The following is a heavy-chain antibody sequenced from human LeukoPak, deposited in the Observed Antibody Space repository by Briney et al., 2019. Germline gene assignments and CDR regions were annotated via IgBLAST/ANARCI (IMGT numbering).Heavy chain of an antibody. CDR1: GYTFTSYD. Sequence: ASVKVSCKASGYTFTSYDINWVRQATGQGLEWMGWMNPNSGNTGYAQKFQGRVTMTRDTSISTAYMELSSLRSEDTAVYYCARQPYSSSSHLDYWGQGTLVTVSS. J-gene: IGHJ4*02. CDR3: ARQPYSSSSHLDY. D-gene: IGHD6-6*01. V-gene: IGHV1-8*01. CDR2: MNPNSGNT.